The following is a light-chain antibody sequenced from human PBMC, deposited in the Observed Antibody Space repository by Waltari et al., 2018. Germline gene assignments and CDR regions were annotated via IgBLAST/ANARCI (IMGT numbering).Light chain of an antibody. CDR1: QTISTR. Sequence: EIVMTQSPVTLSLSPGERATLSCRASQTISTRLAGYQQKPGQPPRLLIYDGSTRATGIPARFTGSGSGTEFTFTVSSLQSEDFAVYFCQQYSNWPPWTFGQGTKVQIK. CDR3: QQYSNWPPWT. J-gene: IGKJ1*01. CDR2: DGS. V-gene: IGKV3-15*01.